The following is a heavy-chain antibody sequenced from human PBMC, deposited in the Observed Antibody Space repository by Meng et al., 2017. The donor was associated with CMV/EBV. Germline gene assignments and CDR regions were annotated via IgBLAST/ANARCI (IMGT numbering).Heavy chain of an antibody. D-gene: IGHD2-2*01. CDR3: AKDPRYCSSTSCEPSDY. CDR1: GFIFSSYG. V-gene: IGHV3-30*02. J-gene: IGHJ4*02. Sequence: GESLKISCAASGFIFSSYGMHWVRQAPGKGLEWVAFIRYDGSNKYYADSVKGRFTISRDNSKNTLYLQMNSLRAEDTAVYYCAKDPRYCSSTSCEPSDYWGQGTLVTVSS. CDR2: IRYDGSNK.